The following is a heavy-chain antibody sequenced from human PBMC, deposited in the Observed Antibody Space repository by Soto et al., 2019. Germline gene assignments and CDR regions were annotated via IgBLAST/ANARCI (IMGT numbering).Heavy chain of an antibody. D-gene: IGHD1-1*01. V-gene: IGHV4-4*07. J-gene: IGHJ5*02. CDR2: IYATGTT. CDR1: GASISRFY. Sequence: SETLSLTCTVSGASISRFYRSWIRKSAGKGLEWIGRIYATGTTDYNPSLKSRVMMSVDTSKKQFSLKLRSVTAAAMAVYYCVRDGTKTLRDWFDPWGQGISVTVSS. CDR3: VRDGTKTLRDWFDP.